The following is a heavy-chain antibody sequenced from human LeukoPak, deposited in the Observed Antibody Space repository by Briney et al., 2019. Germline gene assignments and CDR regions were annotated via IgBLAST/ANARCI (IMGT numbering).Heavy chain of an antibody. Sequence: SETLSLTCTVSGGSISSSSYYWGWIRQPPGKGLEWIGSIYYSGSTYYNPSLKSRVTISVDTSKNQFSLKLSSVTAADTAVYYCARLVTAAGTLEPWGQGTLVTVSS. CDR1: GGSISSSSYY. CDR2: IYYSGST. J-gene: IGHJ5*02. CDR3: ARLVTAAGTLEP. V-gene: IGHV4-39*01. D-gene: IGHD6-13*01.